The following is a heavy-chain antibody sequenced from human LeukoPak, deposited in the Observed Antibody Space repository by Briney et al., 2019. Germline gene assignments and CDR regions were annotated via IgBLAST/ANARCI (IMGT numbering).Heavy chain of an antibody. CDR1: GGSFSGYC. D-gene: IGHD3-22*01. J-gene: IGHJ3*02. Sequence: KPSETLSLTCAVYGGSFSGYCWSWIRQPPGKGLEWIGEINHSGSTNYNPSLKSRVTISVDTSKNQFSLKLSSVTAADTAVYYCARHVRITMIVVVITTADAFDIWGQGTMVTVSS. CDR3: ARHVRITMIVVVITTADAFDI. CDR2: INHSGST. V-gene: IGHV4-34*01.